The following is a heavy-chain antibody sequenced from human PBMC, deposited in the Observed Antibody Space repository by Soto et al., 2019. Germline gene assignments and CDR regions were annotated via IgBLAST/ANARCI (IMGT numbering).Heavy chain of an antibody. V-gene: IGHV5-10-1*01. J-gene: IGHJ4*02. Sequence: GESLKISCKGSGYSFAGYWITWVRQKPGKGLEWMGRIDPSDSQTYYSPSFRGHVTISVTKSITTVFLQWSSLRASDTAMYYCARQIYDSDTGPNFRYYYDSWGQGTPVTVSS. D-gene: IGHD3-22*01. CDR2: IDPSDSQT. CDR1: GYSFAGYW. CDR3: ARQIYDSDTGPNFRYYYDS.